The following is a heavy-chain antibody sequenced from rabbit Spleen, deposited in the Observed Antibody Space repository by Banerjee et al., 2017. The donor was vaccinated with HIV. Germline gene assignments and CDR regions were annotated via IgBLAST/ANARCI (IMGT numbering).Heavy chain of an antibody. Sequence: EQLEESGGGLVKPEGSLKLSCKASRFDLSVYGMSWVRQAPGKGLEWIACINAVTGKAVYARWAQGRFTISKTSSTTVTLQLNSLTAADTATYFCARGSATMTMVITGYYLSLWGPGTLVTVS. D-gene: IGHD2-1*01. CDR3: ARGSATMTMVITGYYLSL. CDR2: INAVTGKA. CDR1: RFDLSVYG. J-gene: IGHJ4*01. V-gene: IGHV1S45*01.